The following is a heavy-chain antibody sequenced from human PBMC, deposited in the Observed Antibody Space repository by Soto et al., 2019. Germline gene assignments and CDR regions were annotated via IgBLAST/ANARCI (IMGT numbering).Heavy chain of an antibody. CDR3: ARSYSSSWYWFDP. J-gene: IGHJ5*02. Sequence: SETLSLTCTVSGGSISSHYWSWVRQPPGKGLEWIGYIYYSGNTNYNPSLKSRVTISVDTSKNQFSLELTSVTAADTAVYYCARSYSSSWYWFDPWGQGTLVTVSS. CDR1: GGSISSHY. V-gene: IGHV4-59*08. D-gene: IGHD6-13*01. CDR2: IYYSGNT.